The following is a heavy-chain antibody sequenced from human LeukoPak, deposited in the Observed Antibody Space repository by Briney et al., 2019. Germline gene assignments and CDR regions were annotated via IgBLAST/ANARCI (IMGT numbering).Heavy chain of an antibody. CDR3: AKGAGGLGSYYPYF. V-gene: IGHV5-51*01. D-gene: IGHD3-10*01. Sequence: GESLRISCKASGYSFITHWIAWVRQTPGKGLEWMGIIYPGDSDTKYSPSFQGQVTISADKSISTAYLQWSSLKASDTAMYYCAKGAGGLGSYYPYFWGQGTLVTVSS. CDR2: IYPGDSDT. CDR1: GYSFITHW. J-gene: IGHJ4*02.